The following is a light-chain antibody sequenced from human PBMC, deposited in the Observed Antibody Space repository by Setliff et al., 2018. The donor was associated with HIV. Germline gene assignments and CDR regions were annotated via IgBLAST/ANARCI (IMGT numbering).Light chain of an antibody. V-gene: IGLV2-23*02. J-gene: IGLJ1*01. CDR2: EVS. CDR3: CSYAGSSTLRV. Sequence: QSVLTQPASVSGSPGQSITISCTGTSSDVGSYNLVSWYQQHPGKAPKLMIYEVSERPSGVSNRFSGSKSGNTASLTISGLQAEDEADYYCCSYAGSSTLRVFGTGTKSPS. CDR1: SSDVGSYNL.